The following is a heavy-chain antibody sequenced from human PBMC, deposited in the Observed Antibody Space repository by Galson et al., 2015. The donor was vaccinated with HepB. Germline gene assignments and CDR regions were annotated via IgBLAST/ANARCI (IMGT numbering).Heavy chain of an antibody. V-gene: IGHV3-23*01. CDR2: ISASGSDT. J-gene: IGHJ4*02. CDR1: GFTFSNSI. D-gene: IGHD1-1*01. Sequence: SLRLSCAASGFTFSNSIMRWVRQAPGKGLDWVSGISASGSDTYYADSVKGRFTISRDNSKNTLYLQMNSLRAEDTAVYYCAKDRVEVWGQGTLVTVSS. CDR3: AKDRVEV.